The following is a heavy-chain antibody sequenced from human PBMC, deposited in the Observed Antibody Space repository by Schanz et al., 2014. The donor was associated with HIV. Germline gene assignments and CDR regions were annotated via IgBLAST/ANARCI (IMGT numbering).Heavy chain of an antibody. Sequence: QVQLQQWGAGLLKPSETLSLTCAVYGSSVTYFYWSWIRQSPGKGLEWIAEVNHSGDANHNPSLKSGVTISVDTSKNQFSLKLSSVTAADTAVYYCARVGGRSPTPKYFDLWGRGTLVTVSS. V-gene: IGHV4-34*02. CDR2: VNHSGDA. D-gene: IGHD3-16*01. CDR3: ARVGGRSPTPKYFDL. J-gene: IGHJ2*01. CDR1: GSSVTYFY.